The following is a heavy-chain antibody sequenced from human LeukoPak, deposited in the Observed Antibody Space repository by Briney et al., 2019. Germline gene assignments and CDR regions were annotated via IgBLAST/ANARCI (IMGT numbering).Heavy chain of an antibody. D-gene: IGHD3-10*01. CDR2: INHSGST. J-gene: IGHJ4*02. CDR1: GGSFSGYY. V-gene: IGHV4-34*01. Sequence: SETLSLTCAVYGGSFSGYYWSWIRQPPGKGLEWIGEINHSGSTNYNPSLKSRVTISVDTSKNQFSLKLSSVTAADTAVYYCARAPGVTMVRGVIITFDRYFDYWGQGTLVTVSS. CDR3: ARAPGVTMVRGVIITFDRYFDY.